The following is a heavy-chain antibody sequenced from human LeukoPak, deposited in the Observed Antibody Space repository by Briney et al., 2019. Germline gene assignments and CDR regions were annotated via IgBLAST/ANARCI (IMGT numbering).Heavy chain of an antibody. CDR3: ARIGDQNLNFDY. V-gene: IGHV4-39*07. CDR1: GGSISSSSYY. J-gene: IGHJ4*02. Sequence: PSETLSLTCTVSGGSISSSSYYWGWIRQPPGKGLEWIGSIYYSGSTYYNPSLKSRVTISVDTSKNQFSLKLSSVTAADTAVYYCARIGDQNLNFDYWGQGTLVTVSS. CDR2: IYYSGST. D-gene: IGHD1-7*01.